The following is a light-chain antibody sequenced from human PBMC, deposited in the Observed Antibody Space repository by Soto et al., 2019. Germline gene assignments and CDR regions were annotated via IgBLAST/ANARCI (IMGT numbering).Light chain of an antibody. J-gene: IGKJ1*01. CDR1: QSVSSN. V-gene: IGKV3-15*01. Sequence: ELVLTQSPGTLSLSPGESATLSCRASQSVSSNYLAWYQQKPGQAPRLLIYGESTRATGIPDRFSGSGSGTELTLTISRLQSEDFAVYYCQKYNNWPRTCGQGTKVDIK. CDR2: GES. CDR3: QKYNNWPRT.